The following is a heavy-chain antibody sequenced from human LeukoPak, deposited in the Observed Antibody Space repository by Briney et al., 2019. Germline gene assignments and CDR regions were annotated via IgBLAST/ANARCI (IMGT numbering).Heavy chain of an antibody. D-gene: IGHD3-22*01. CDR1: GYTLTDLS. Sequence: GASVKVSCSVSGYTLTDLSMHWVRQAPGKGLEWMGGFDPEDGETLYAQNFQGRVTMTEDTSTDTAYMEVRSLRSEDTAVYYCATSSGYGFLFEYWGQGTLVTVSS. CDR2: FDPEDGET. V-gene: IGHV1-24*01. J-gene: IGHJ4*02. CDR3: ATSSGYGFLFEY.